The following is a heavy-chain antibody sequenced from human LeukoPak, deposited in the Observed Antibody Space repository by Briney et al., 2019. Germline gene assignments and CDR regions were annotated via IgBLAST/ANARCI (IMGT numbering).Heavy chain of an antibody. CDR1: GGSISSSSYY. D-gene: IGHD6-13*01. CDR2: IYYSGST. J-gene: IGHJ4*02. Sequence: PSETLSLTCTVSGGSISSSSYYWGWIRQPPGKGLEWIGYIYYSGSTYYNPSLKSRVTISVDTSKNQFSLRLHSVTAADTAVYYCTRGGHGSNWYTDFDYWGQGTLVTVSS. V-gene: IGHV4-30-4*08. CDR3: TRGGHGSNWYTDFDY.